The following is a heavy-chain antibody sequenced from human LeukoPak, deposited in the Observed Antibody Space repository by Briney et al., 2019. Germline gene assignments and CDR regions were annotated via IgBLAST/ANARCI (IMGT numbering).Heavy chain of an antibody. CDR1: GGSFSGYY. CDR2: IYYSGSA. J-gene: IGHJ4*02. Sequence: PSETLSLTCAVYGGSFSGYYWSWIRQHPEKGLEWIGYIYYSGSAYYNPSLKGRVTVSIDTTKNQFSLRLSSVTAADTAVYYCARADFRGGYFASFDYWGQGTLVTVSS. CDR3: ARADFRGGYFASFDY. D-gene: IGHD3-3*01. V-gene: IGHV4-31*11.